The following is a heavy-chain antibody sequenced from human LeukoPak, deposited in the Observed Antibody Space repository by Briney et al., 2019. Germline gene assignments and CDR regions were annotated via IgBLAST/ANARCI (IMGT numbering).Heavy chain of an antibody. J-gene: IGHJ4*02. CDR3: AAGPYGGNTPFDY. V-gene: IGHV3-23*01. CDR1: GFTFSSYA. D-gene: IGHD4-23*01. CDR2: LSVSGAST. Sequence: GGSLRLSCAASGFTFSSYAMSWVRQAPGRGLEWVSSLSVSGASTYYADSVKGRFTISRDNFNNTLYLQMNNLRAEDTALYYCAAGPYGGNTPFDYWGQGTLVTISS.